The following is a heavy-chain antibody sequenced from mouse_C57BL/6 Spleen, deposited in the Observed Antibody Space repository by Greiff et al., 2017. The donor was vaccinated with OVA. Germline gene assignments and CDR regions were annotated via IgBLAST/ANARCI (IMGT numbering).Heavy chain of an antibody. CDR3: ARCYSNYVDYYAMDC. CDR2: IDPEDGET. D-gene: IGHD2-5*01. Sequence: VQLQQSGAELVKPGASVKLSCTASGFNIKDYYMHWVKQRTEQGLEWIGRIDPEDGETKYAPKFQGKAPITADTSSNTAYLQLRSLTSEDTAVYYCARCYSNYVDYYAMDCWGQGPSVTVSS. J-gene: IGHJ4*01. CDR1: GFNIKDYY. V-gene: IGHV14-2*01.